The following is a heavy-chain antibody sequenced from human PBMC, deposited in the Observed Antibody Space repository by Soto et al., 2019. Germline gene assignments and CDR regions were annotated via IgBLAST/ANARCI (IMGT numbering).Heavy chain of an antibody. Sequence: PSETLSLTCTVSGGSISSGGYYWSWIRQHPGKGLEWIGYIYYSGSTYYNPSLKSRVTISVDTSKNQFSLKLSSVTAADTAVYYCARDPYGSGTDYWGQGTLVTVSS. D-gene: IGHD3-10*01. CDR1: GGSISSGGYY. CDR3: ARDPYGSGTDY. V-gene: IGHV4-31*03. J-gene: IGHJ4*02. CDR2: IYYSGST.